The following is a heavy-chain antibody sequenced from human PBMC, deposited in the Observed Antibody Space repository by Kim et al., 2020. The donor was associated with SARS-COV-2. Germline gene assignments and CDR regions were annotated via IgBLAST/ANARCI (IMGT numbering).Heavy chain of an antibody. CDR2: IYHSGST. Sequence: SETLSLTCAVSGGSISSGGYSWSWIRQPPGKGLEWIGYIYHSGSTYYNPSLKSRVTISVDRSKNQFSLKLSSVTAADTAVYYCARRATLVEWSREGGWFDPWGQGTLVTVSS. CDR3: ARRATLVEWSREGGWFDP. J-gene: IGHJ5*02. D-gene: IGHD3-3*01. CDR1: GGSISSGGYS. V-gene: IGHV4-30-2*01.